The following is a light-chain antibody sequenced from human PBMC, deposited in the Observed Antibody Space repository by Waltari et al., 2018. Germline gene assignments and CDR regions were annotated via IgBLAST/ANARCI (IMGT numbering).Light chain of an antibody. CDR3: CSYAGDSSYV. CDR2: DVT. V-gene: IGLV2-11*01. J-gene: IGLJ1*01. CDR1: SSDVGPYKY. Sequence: QSALTQPRPVSGSPGQSVTIPCTGPSSDVGPYKYVSWYQHHPGKAPKLILFDVTKRPSGVPDRFSGSKSGDTASLTISGLEASDESDYFCCSYAGDSSYVFGTGTTVSVL.